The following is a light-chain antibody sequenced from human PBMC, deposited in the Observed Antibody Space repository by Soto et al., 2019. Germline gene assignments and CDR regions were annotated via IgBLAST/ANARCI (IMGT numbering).Light chain of an antibody. J-gene: IGKJ1*01. CDR2: KVS. CDR3: MQATQSSWT. Sequence: EIVMTQTPLSSPVTLGQAASISCRSSQSLVHSDGNTYLSWFQQRPGQPPRLLIYKVSDRFSGVLERFSGSGAGTDFTLTLSRVEAEDVGVYYCMQATQSSWTFGQGTKVEIK. V-gene: IGKV2-24*01. CDR1: QSLVHSDGNTY.